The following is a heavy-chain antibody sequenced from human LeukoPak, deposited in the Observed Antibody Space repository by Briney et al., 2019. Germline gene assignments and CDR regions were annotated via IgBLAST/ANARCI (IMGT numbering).Heavy chain of an antibody. CDR3: ARGGVWVVPAAMPDY. CDR1: GFTFSDYY. Sequence: GGSLRLSCAASGFTFSDYYMTWIRQAPGKGLEWVSYIGSSDYIIYYADSVKGRFTISRDNAKNSLYLQMNSLRAEDTAVYYCARGGVWVVPAAMPDYWGQGTLVTVAS. V-gene: IGHV3-11*04. D-gene: IGHD2-2*01. J-gene: IGHJ4*02. CDR2: IGSSDYII.